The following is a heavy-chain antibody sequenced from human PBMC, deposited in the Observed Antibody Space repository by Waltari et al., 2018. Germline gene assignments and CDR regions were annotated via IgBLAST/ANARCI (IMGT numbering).Heavy chain of an antibody. Sequence: QLVQSGGGLVRPGESLRLSCVGSGYPFHYAWMSWVRQAPGKGLEWVGRIKREVDGGTAEYIESVKDRFTISRDDSKNTLYLQMNSLKSEDSAVYFCVRESYGNDIWGQGTLVTVSS. V-gene: IGHV3-15*01. CDR3: VRESYGNDI. CDR2: IKREVDGGTA. D-gene: IGHD4-17*01. CDR1: GYPFHYAW. J-gene: IGHJ4*02.